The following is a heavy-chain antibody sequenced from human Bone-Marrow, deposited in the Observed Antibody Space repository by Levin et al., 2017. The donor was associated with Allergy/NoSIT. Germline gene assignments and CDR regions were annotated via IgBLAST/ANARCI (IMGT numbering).Heavy chain of an antibody. CDR3: ARDRYYYGSGTPLRASGYYYYGMDV. D-gene: IGHD3-10*01. CDR2: IYHSGST. J-gene: IGHJ6*02. V-gene: IGHV4-30-2*01. CDR1: GGSISSGGYS. Sequence: SETLSLTCAVSGGSISSGGYSWSWIRQPPGKGLEWIGYIYHSGSTYYNPSLKSRVTISVDRSKNQFSLKLSSVTAADTAVYYCARDRYYYGSGTPLRASGYYYYGMDVWGQGTTVTVSS.